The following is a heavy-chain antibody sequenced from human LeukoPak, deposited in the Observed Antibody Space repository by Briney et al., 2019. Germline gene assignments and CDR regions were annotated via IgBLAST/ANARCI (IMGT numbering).Heavy chain of an antibody. CDR2: IYYSGST. CDR3: ASTYYFDDSGYSRFDY. J-gene: IGHJ4*02. CDR1: GGSISSYY. D-gene: IGHD3-22*01. V-gene: IGHV4-59*08. Sequence: SETLSLTCTVSGGSISSYYWSWIRQPPGKGLEWIGYIYYSGSTNYNPSLKSRVTISVDTSKNQSSLKLSSVTAADTAVYYCASTYYFDDSGYSRFDYWGQGTLVTVSS.